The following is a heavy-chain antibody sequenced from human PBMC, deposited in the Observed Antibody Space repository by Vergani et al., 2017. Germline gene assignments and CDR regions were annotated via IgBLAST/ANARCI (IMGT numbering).Heavy chain of an antibody. CDR3: ATDAQLWRRFDY. CDR1: GGTFSSYA. CDR2: IIPIFGTA. V-gene: IGHV1-69*18. Sequence: QVQLVQSGAEVKKPGSSVKVSCKASGGTFSSYAISWVRQAPGPGLEWMGRIIPIFGTANYAQKFQGRVTITSDESTSTADMELSSLRSEDTAVYYGATDAQLWRRFDYWGQGTLVTVSS. J-gene: IGHJ4*02. D-gene: IGHD5-18*01.